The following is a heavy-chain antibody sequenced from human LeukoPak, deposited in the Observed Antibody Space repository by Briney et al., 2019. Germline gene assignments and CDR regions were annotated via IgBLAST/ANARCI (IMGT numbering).Heavy chain of an antibody. D-gene: IGHD3-16*01. CDR3: ATQRIMIKFGGTVVDLDY. V-gene: IGHV1-2*06. Sequence: GASVKVSCKASGGTFSSYAISWVRQAPGQGLEWMGRVNPNNGDTDYAQKFQGRVTMTGDTSINTAYMDIRRLRTDDTAFYYCATQRIMIKFGGTVVDLDYWGQGTLVTVSS. CDR1: GGTFSSYA. CDR2: VNPNNGDT. J-gene: IGHJ4*02.